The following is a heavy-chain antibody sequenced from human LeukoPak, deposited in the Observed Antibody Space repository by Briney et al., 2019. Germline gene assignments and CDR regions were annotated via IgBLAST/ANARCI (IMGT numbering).Heavy chain of an antibody. D-gene: IGHD6-13*01. J-gene: IGHJ4*02. CDR1: GFPVSSIY. CDR2: LYSDAGDIT. V-gene: IGHV3-53*01. CDR3: ARGSRAAAGSGFFDL. Sequence: AGGSLRLSCAASGFPVSSIYMSWVRQAPGKGPEWLSVLYSDAGDITYYADSVKGRFTISRDDSKNMLDLQMNSLTSEDTAVYFCARGSRAAAGSGFFDLWGQGTLVTVSS.